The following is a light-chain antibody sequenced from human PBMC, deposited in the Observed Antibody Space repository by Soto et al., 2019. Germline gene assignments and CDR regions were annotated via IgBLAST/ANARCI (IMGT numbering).Light chain of an antibody. CDR1: SSDVAYYNL. CDR2: EVN. Sequence: QSALTQPASVSGSPGQSITISCTGSSSDVAYYNLVSWYQQHPGKAPRLIIYEVNRRPSVVSNRFSGSKSGNTASLTISGLQAADEADYYCSSYAGSTTFVLFGGGTKLTVL. J-gene: IGLJ2*01. CDR3: SSYAGSTTFVL. V-gene: IGLV2-23*02.